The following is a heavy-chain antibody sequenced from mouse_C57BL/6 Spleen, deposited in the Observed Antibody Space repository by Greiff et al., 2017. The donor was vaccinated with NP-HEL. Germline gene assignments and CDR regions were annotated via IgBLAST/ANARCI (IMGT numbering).Heavy chain of an antibody. CDR1: GYTFTSYW. J-gene: IGHJ1*03. Sequence: VQLQQPGAELVMPGASVKLSCKASGYTFTSYWMHWVKQRPGQGLEWIGEIDPSDSYTNYNQKFKGKSTLTVDKSSSTAYMQLSSLTSEDSAVYYCARHYYGSSYRGYFDVWGTGTTVTVSS. D-gene: IGHD1-1*01. CDR3: ARHYYGSSYRGYFDV. CDR2: IDPSDSYT. V-gene: IGHV1-69*01.